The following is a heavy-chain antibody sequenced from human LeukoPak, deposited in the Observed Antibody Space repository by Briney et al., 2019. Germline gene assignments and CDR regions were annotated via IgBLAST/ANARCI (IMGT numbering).Heavy chain of an antibody. CDR3: ARGWSGLLWFGVWRTGEWFDP. CDR1: GYTFTSYD. Sequence: ASVKVSCKASGYTFTSYDINWVRQATGQGLEWMGWMNPNSGNTGYAQKFQGRVTMTRNTSISTAYMELSSLRSEDTAVYYCARGWSGLLWFGVWRTGEWFDPWGQGTLVTVSS. J-gene: IGHJ5*02. CDR2: MNPNSGNT. V-gene: IGHV1-8*01. D-gene: IGHD3-10*01.